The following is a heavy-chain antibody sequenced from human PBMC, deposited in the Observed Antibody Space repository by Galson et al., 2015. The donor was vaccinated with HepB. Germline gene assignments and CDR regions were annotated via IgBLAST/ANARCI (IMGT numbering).Heavy chain of an antibody. J-gene: IGHJ5*02. Sequence: SLRLSCAASGFTFSSYWMSWVRQAPGKGLEWVANIKQDGSEKYYVDSVKGRFTISRDNAKNSLYLQMNSLRAEDTAVYYCARDYGGDCSGGSCYSDWFDPWGQGTLVTVSS. D-gene: IGHD2-15*01. CDR2: IKQDGSEK. CDR1: GFTFSSYW. V-gene: IGHV3-7*01. CDR3: ARDYGGDCSGGSCYSDWFDP.